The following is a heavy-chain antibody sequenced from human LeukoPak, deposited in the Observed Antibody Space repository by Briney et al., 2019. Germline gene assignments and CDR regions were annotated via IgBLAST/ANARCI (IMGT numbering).Heavy chain of an antibody. Sequence: SETLSLTCAVYGGSFSGYYWSWIRQPPGKGLEWIGEINHSGSTNYNPSLKSRVTISVDTSKNQFSLKLSSVTAADTAVYYCARGRRGRSGWYDPKFDYWGQGTLVTVSS. V-gene: IGHV4-34*01. CDR3: ARGRRGRSGWYDPKFDY. J-gene: IGHJ4*02. CDR1: GGSFSGYY. CDR2: INHSGST. D-gene: IGHD6-19*01.